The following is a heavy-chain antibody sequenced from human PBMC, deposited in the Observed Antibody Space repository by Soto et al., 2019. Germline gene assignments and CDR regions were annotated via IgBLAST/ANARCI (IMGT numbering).Heavy chain of an antibody. CDR1: GYSFTSYW. V-gene: IGHV5-51*01. CDR2: IYPGDSDT. CDR3: ARSKLYGSGSYYNVGYYYYGMDV. D-gene: IGHD3-10*01. Sequence: GESLKISCKGSGYSFTSYWIGWVRQMPGKGLEWMGIIYPGDSDTRYSPSFQGQVTISADKSVSTAYLQWSSLKASDTAMYYCARSKLYGSGSYYNVGYYYYGMDVWGQGTTVTVSS. J-gene: IGHJ6*02.